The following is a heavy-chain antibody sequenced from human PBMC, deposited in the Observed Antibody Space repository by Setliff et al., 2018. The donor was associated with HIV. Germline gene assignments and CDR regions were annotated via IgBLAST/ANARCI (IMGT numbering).Heavy chain of an antibody. Sequence: PSETLSLTCNVSGGSINSRTHYWAWIRQPPGKGLEWIGSFYTTGNVYSPSFKSRVSISIDTAKTQLSLRLTSLSAADTAVYYCARFPHEREPKTWGQGTLVTVSS. D-gene: IGHD1-1*01. CDR1: GGSINSRTHY. J-gene: IGHJ1*01. CDR3: ARFPHEREPKT. CDR2: FYTTGN. V-gene: IGHV4-39*01.